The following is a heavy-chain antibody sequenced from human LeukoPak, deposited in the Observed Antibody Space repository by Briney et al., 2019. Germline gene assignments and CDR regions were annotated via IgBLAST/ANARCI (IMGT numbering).Heavy chain of an antibody. CDR3: ARTYYDRTGYYYAFDI. J-gene: IGHJ3*02. D-gene: IGHD3-22*01. V-gene: IGHV3-48*02. CDR1: GFTFSRYS. CDR2: ISSSGTTI. Sequence: TGGSLRLSCAASGFTFSRYSMNWVRQAPEKRVEWGSYISSSGTTIYYADSVQGRFTVSRDNAKNSLYLQMNSLRDEDTAVYYCARTYYDRTGYYYAFDIWGQGTLVTVSS.